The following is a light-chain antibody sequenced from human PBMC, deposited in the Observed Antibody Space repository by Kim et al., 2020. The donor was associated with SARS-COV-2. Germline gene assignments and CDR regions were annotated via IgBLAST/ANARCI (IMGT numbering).Light chain of an antibody. Sequence: ASVGDRVTFTCRASQAINNHLAWFQEKPGKAPKSLIYAASTLQGGVPSRFSGSGFGTDFTLTISGLQPEDVATYYCQQYSLFPLTFGGGTKVDIK. CDR3: QQYSLFPLT. V-gene: IGKV1-16*01. J-gene: IGKJ4*01. CDR1: QAINNH. CDR2: AAS.